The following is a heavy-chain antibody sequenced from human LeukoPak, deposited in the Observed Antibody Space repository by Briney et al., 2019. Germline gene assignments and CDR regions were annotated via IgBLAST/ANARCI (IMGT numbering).Heavy chain of an antibody. J-gene: IGHJ4*02. CDR2: IKLDGSEK. CDR1: GFTFSSYW. Sequence: PGGSLRLSCAASGFTFSSYWMSWVRQAPGKGLEWVANIKLDGSEKYYVDSVKGRFTISRDNAKNSLYLQMNSLRAEDTAVYYCAKENTAMVLSYFDYWGQGTLVTVSS. CDR3: AKENTAMVLSYFDY. V-gene: IGHV3-7*01. D-gene: IGHD5-18*01.